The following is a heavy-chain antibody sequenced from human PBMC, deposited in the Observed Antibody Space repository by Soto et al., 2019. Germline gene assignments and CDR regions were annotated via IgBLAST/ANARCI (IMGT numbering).Heavy chain of an antibody. CDR2: IYYSGST. D-gene: IGHD2-2*01. V-gene: IGHV4-39*02. J-gene: IGHJ6*03. Sequence: QLQLQESGPGLVKPSETLSLTCTVSGGSISSSSYYWGWIRQPPGKGLEWIGSIYYSGSTYYNPSLKSRVTISVDTSKTQFSLKLSSVTAADTAVYYCARERYCSSTSCYYYYYYMDVWGKGTTVTVSS. CDR3: ARERYCSSTSCYYYYYYMDV. CDR1: GGSISSSSYY.